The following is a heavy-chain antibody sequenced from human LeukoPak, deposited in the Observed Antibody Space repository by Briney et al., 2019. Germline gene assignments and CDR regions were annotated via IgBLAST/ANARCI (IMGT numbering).Heavy chain of an antibody. CDR2: IKQDGSEK. J-gene: IGHJ6*03. CDR1: GFTFSSYW. D-gene: IGHD2-2*01. CDR3: ARERLLRYCSSTSCYQSSYYYYMDV. Sequence: GGSLRLSCAASGFTFSSYWMSWVRQAPGKGLEWVANIKQDGSEKYYVDSVKGRFTISRDNAKNSLCLQMNSLRAEDTAVYYCARERLLRYCSSTSCYQSSYYYYMDVWGKGTTVTVSS. V-gene: IGHV3-7*01.